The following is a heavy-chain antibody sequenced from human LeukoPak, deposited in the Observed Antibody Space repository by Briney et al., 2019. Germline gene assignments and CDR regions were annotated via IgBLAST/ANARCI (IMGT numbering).Heavy chain of an antibody. CDR3: AKVGCDYPWGYFDY. CDR2: ISGTIGST. D-gene: IGHD2-21*01. V-gene: IGHV3-23*01. J-gene: IGHJ4*02. CDR1: GFPFSSYA. Sequence: GGSLRLSCAASGFPFSSYAMSWVRQAPGKGLEWVSIISGTIGSTYYADSVKGRFTISRGNSKNTLYLQMNGLRAEDTAVYYCAKVGCDYPWGYFDYWGQGTLVTVSS.